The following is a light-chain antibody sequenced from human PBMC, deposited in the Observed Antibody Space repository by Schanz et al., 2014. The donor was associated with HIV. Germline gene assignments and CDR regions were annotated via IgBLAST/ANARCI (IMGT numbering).Light chain of an antibody. CDR1: QTISNS. V-gene: IGKV1-9*01. Sequence: DIQLTQSPALLSASVGDRVTITCRASQTISNSLAWYQQRPGKAPKVLIYAASSLQRGAPSRFSGSGSGTEFTLTISSLQPEDFATYYCQQFKSYPQTFGPGTQVNIK. CDR2: AAS. CDR3: QQFKSYPQT. J-gene: IGKJ3*01.